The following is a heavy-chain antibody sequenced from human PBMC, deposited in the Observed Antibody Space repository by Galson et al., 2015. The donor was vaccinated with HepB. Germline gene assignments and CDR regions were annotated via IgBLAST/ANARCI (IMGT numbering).Heavy chain of an antibody. CDR3: ARDHVALIYCSSTSCYGSYLDL. V-gene: IGHV1-3*01. D-gene: IGHD2-2*01. J-gene: IGHJ2*01. Sequence: SVKVSCKASGYTFTSYAMHWVRQAPGQRLEWMGWINAGNGNTKYSQKFQGRVTITRDTSASTAYMELSSLRSEDTAVYYCARDHVALIYCSSTSCYGSYLDLWGRGTLVTVSS. CDR1: GYTFTSYA. CDR2: INAGNGNT.